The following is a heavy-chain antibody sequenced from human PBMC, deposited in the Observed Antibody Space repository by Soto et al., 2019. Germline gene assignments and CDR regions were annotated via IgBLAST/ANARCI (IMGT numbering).Heavy chain of an antibody. V-gene: IGHV2-5*02. D-gene: IGHD3-16*01. J-gene: IGHJ4*02. Sequence: QITLKESGPTLVRPTQTLTLTCTVSGFSLDTWGVGVGWIRQPPGKAPEWLALIYWDNDKRYSPSLKNRLTITTDPSKNQVVLTVTNMDPVDTVTYYCARALGSWGAYYFDHWGQGTLVTVSS. CDR3: ARALGSWGAYYFDH. CDR2: IYWDNDK. CDR1: GFSLDTWGVG.